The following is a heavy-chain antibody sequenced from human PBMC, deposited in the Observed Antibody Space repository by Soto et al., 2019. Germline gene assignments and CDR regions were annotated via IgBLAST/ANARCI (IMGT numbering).Heavy chain of an antibody. CDR3: ASQDSSTPTYYFDF. V-gene: IGHV1-69*13. J-gene: IGHJ4*02. CDR1: GGTFSSYA. Sequence: ASVKVSCKASGGTFSSYAISWVRQAPGQGLEWMGGIIPIFGTANYAQKFQGRVTITADESTSTAYMELSSLRSEDTAVYYCASQDSSTPTYYFDFWCQGTLVTV. CDR2: IIPIFGTA. D-gene: IGHD6-13*01.